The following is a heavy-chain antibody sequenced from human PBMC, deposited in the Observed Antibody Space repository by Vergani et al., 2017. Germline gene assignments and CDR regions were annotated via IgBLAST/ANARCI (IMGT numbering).Heavy chain of an antibody. CDR2: IIPIFGTA. V-gene: IGHV1-69*06. CDR3: ACILDSSGDYPIYYYGMAV. Sequence: QVQLVQSGAEVKKPGSSVKVSCKASGGTFSSYAISWVRQAPGQGLEWMGGIIPIFGTANYAQKFQGRVTITADKSTSTAYMELSSLRSEDTAVYYCACILDSSGDYPIYYYGMAVWGQGTTVTVSS. J-gene: IGHJ6*02. CDR1: GGTFSSYA. D-gene: IGHD3-22*01.